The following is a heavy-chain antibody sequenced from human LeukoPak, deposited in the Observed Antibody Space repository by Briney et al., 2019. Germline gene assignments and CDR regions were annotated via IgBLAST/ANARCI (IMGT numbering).Heavy chain of an antibody. CDR2: IYPGDSDT. Sequence: GESLKISCKGSGYSFTSYWIGWVRQMPGKGLEWMGIIYPGDSDTRYSPSFQGQVTISADKSISTAYLQWSSLKASDTAMYYCARGSRVYYYDSSGYPNDAFDIWGQGTMVTVSS. CDR1: GYSFTSYW. V-gene: IGHV5-51*01. J-gene: IGHJ3*02. D-gene: IGHD3-22*01. CDR3: ARGSRVYYYDSSGYPNDAFDI.